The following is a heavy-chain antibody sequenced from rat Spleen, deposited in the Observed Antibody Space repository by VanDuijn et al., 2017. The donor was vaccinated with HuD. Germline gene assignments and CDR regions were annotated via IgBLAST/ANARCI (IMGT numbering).Heavy chain of an antibody. CDR3: IRDDYRGWFAY. J-gene: IGHJ3*01. Sequence: VQLKESGPGQVQPSQTLSLTCNVSGFSLMDYSVQWVRQPPGKGLEWMGRMKYNGDTYYNSALKPRLSISRDTSKSQVFLRMNSLQSEDTAIYYCIRDDYRGWFAYWGQGTLVTVSS. CDR1: GFSLMDYS. CDR2: MKYNGDT. D-gene: IGHD1-11*01. V-gene: IGHV2S30*01.